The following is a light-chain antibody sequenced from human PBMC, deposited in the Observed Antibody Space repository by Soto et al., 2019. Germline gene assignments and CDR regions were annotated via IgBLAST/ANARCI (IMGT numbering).Light chain of an antibody. Sequence: QSALTQPRSVSGSPGQSVTISCTGTSSDVGGHDYVSWYQQHPGKAPKLMIFSVSRRPSGVPDRFSGTKSGNTASLIISGLQAEDEADYYCCSYAGGYTYVFGPGTKLTVL. J-gene: IGLJ1*01. CDR3: CSYAGGYTYV. V-gene: IGLV2-11*01. CDR2: SVS. CDR1: SSDVGGHDY.